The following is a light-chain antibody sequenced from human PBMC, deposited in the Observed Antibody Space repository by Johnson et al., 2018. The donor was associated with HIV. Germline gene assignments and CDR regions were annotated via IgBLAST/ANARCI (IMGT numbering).Light chain of an antibody. CDR2: EDT. CDR1: TSNIGTNS. Sequence: QSVLTQPSSVSAAPGQNVTISCSGATSNIGTNSVSWYQKFPGTAPKLLIYEDTKRPSGIPDRFSDSQSGTSATLSITGLQTGDEADYYCGTWDTSLGAQYVFGSGTKVTVL. J-gene: IGLJ1*01. CDR3: GTWDTSLGAQYV. V-gene: IGLV1-51*02.